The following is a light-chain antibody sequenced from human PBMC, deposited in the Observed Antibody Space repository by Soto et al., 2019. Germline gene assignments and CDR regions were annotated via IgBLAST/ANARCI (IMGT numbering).Light chain of an antibody. CDR2: GAS. CDR3: QQYGSSGT. Sequence: IVLTQSPGTLSLCPGERATLTCRASQSLNSNYLAWYQHKSGQAPRLLIYGASNRATGIPDRFSGSGSGADFTLTISRLEPEDFAVYYCQQYGSSGTFGQGTKVDI. CDR1: QSLNSNY. V-gene: IGKV3-20*01. J-gene: IGKJ1*01.